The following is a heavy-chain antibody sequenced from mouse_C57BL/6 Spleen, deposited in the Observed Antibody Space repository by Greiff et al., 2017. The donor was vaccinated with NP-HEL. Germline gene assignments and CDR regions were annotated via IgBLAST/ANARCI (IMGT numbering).Heavy chain of an antibody. CDR2: INPNYGTT. J-gene: IGHJ2*01. Sequence: VQLQQSGPELVKPGASVKISCTASGYSFTDYNMNWVKQSNGKSLEWIGVINPNYGTTSYNQKFKGKATLTVDQSSSTAYMQLNSLTSEDSAVYYCERSHYYSNSRRYFDYWGQGTTLTVSS. V-gene: IGHV1-39*01. CDR3: ERSHYYSNSRRYFDY. D-gene: IGHD2-5*01. CDR1: GYSFTDYN.